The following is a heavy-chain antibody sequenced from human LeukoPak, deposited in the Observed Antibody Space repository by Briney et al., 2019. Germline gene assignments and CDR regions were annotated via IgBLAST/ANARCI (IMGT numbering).Heavy chain of an antibody. J-gene: IGHJ6*03. CDR2: MSYDGSNK. CDR3: AKGGDYCTNVLCPYYYYYYMDV. CDR1: GFTFSSYG. D-gene: IGHD2-8*01. Sequence: PGGSLRLSCTASGFTFSSYGMHWVRQAPGKGLEWVAVMSYDGSNKYYADSVKGRFTISRDNSKNTLFLQMNSLRAEDTAVYYCAKGGDYCTNVLCPYYYYYYMDVWGKGTTVTVSS. V-gene: IGHV3-30*18.